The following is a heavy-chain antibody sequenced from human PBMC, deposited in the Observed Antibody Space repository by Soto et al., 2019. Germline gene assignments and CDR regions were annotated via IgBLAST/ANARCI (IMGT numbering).Heavy chain of an antibody. D-gene: IGHD6-19*01. V-gene: IGHV4-4*02. CDR3: AKIAVSGPFDY. Sequence: SETLSLTCAISGASISSSNCWNWVRQPPGKGLEWIGEIFQGGSTNYNPSFKSRVTISMDKPKNQFSLKLSSVTAADTAMYYCAKIAVSGPFDYWGQGILVTVSS. CDR1: GASISSSNC. CDR2: IFQGGST. J-gene: IGHJ4*02.